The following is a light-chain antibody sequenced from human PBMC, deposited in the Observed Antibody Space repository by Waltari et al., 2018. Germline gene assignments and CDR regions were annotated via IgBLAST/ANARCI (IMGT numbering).Light chain of an antibody. CDR2: EVT. V-gene: IGLV2-8*01. CDR3: SSYGGSNNYV. J-gene: IGLJ1*01. Sequence: QSALTQPPSASGSPGQSVTISCTGSSSDVGGYNYVSWYQQHPGKAPKLMIYEVTKRPSGVPDRFSGSKSGNTASLTVSGLQAEDEADYYGSSYGGSNNYVFGSGTKVTVL. CDR1: SSDVGGYNY.